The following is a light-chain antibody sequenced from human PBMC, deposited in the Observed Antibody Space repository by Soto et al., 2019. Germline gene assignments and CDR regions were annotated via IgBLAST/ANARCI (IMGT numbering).Light chain of an antibody. CDR3: QSYDSSLSGSVV. CDR1: SSNIGAGYD. CDR2: DNS. J-gene: IGLJ2*01. Sequence: QSVLTQPPSVSGAPGQRVTISCTGSSSNIGAGYDVHWYQQLPGTVPKLLIFDNSNRPSGVPDRISGSRSGTSASLAITGRQAEDEADYYCQSYDSSLSGSVVFGGGTKLTVL. V-gene: IGLV1-40*01.